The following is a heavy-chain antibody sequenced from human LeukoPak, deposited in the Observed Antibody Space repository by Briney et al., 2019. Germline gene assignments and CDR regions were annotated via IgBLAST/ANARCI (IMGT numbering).Heavy chain of an antibody. V-gene: IGHV1-18*01. CDR3: ARVVDTAMVT. Sequence: ASVKVSCKASGYTFTNYGISWVRQAPGQGLEWMGWISAYNGYINYAQKFQGRVTMTTDISTSTAYMELSSLRSEDTAVYYCARVVDTAMVTWGQGTLVTVSS. CDR1: GYTFTNYG. J-gene: IGHJ5*02. D-gene: IGHD5-18*01. CDR2: ISAYNGYI.